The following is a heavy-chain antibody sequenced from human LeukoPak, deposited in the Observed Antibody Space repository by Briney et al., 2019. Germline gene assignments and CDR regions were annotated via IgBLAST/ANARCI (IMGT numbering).Heavy chain of an antibody. J-gene: IGHJ4*02. CDR3: ARDSLGYCSGGSCYPHLDY. CDR1: GYSISSGYY. D-gene: IGHD2-15*01. V-gene: IGHV4-38-2*02. CDR2: IYHSGST. Sequence: SETLSLTCTVSGYSISSGYYWGWIRQPPGKGLEWIESIYHSGSTYYNPSLKSRVTISVDTSKNQFSLKLSSVTAADTAVYYCARDSLGYCSGGSCYPHLDYWGQGTLVTVSS.